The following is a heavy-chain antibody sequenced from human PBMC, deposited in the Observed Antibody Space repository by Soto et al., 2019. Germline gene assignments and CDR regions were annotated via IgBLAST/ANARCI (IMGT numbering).Heavy chain of an antibody. J-gene: IGHJ6*02. V-gene: IGHV3-30*18. CDR1: GFTFSSYG. Sequence: QVQLVESGGGVVQPGRSLRLSCAASGFTFSSYGMHWVRQAPGKGLEWVAVISYDGSNKYYADSVKGRFTISRDNSKNTLYLQMNNLRAEDTAVYYCAKPEYSSSWYGYGMDVWGQGTTVTVSS. CDR2: ISYDGSNK. CDR3: AKPEYSSSWYGYGMDV. D-gene: IGHD6-13*01.